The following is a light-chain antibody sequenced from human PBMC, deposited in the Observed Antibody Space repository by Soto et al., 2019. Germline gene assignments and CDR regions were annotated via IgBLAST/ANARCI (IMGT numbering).Light chain of an antibody. CDR2: AAS. J-gene: IGKJ4*01. Sequence: QLTQSPSSLSASVGDGVTITYRASQGIASYLAWYQQKPGQAPNLLIYAASTLQSGVPSRFSGSGSGTDFTLTISSLQPEDFATYYCQQLNSYPLTFGGGTKVVI. CDR3: QQLNSYPLT. CDR1: QGIASY. V-gene: IGKV1-9*01.